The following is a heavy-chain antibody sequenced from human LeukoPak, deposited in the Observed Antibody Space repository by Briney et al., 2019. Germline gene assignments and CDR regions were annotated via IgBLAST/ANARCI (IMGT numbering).Heavy chain of an antibody. Sequence: PGGSLRLSCAASGFTFSNYWMNWVRQAPEKGLEWVASIGQDGSENYYVDSVKGRFTISRDNAKNSLYLQMNSLRVEDTAVYYCATGGGWYFDYWGQGALITASS. CDR1: GFTFSNYW. V-gene: IGHV3-7*01. CDR2: IGQDGSEN. CDR3: ATGGGWYFDY. D-gene: IGHD6-19*01. J-gene: IGHJ4*02.